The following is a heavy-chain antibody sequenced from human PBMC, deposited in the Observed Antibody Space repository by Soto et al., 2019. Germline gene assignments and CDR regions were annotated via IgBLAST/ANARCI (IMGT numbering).Heavy chain of an antibody. Sequence: ASVKVSCKASGYTFTSYGISWVRQAPGQGLEWMGWISAYNGNTNYAQKLQGRVTMTTDTSTSTAYMELRSLRSDDTAVYYCARITAPDDDHYYMAVWGKGTTVTVSS. D-gene: IGHD1-1*01. CDR3: ARITAPDDDHYYMAV. J-gene: IGHJ6*03. CDR1: GYTFTSYG. CDR2: ISAYNGNT. V-gene: IGHV1-18*01.